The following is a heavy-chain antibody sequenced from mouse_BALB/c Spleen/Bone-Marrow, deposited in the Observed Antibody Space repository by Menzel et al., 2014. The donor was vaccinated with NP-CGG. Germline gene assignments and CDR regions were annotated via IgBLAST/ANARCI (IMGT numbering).Heavy chain of an antibody. Sequence: VQLQESGAELVKPGASVKLSCKASGYTFTSYYMYWVKQRPGQGLEWIGEINPSNGGTNFNEKFKSKATLTVDKSSSTAYMQLSSLTAEDSAVYYCTRSRYDYDNAMDGWGQGTSVTVSS. CDR2: INPSNGGT. D-gene: IGHD2-4*01. J-gene: IGHJ4*01. CDR1: GYTFTSYY. CDR3: TRSRYDYDNAMDG. V-gene: IGHV1S81*02.